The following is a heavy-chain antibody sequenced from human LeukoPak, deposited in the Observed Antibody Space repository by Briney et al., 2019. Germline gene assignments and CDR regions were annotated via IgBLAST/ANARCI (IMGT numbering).Heavy chain of an antibody. CDR3: ARGRIEMATIDDPYGMDV. J-gene: IGHJ6*02. Sequence: SVKFSCKASGGTFSSYAISWVRQAPGQGLEWMGRIIPSLGIANYAQKFQGRVTITADKSTSTAYMELSSLRSEDTAVYYCARGRIEMATIDDPYGMDVWGQGTTVTVSS. CDR1: GGTFSSYA. D-gene: IGHD5-24*01. CDR2: IIPSLGIA. V-gene: IGHV1-69*04.